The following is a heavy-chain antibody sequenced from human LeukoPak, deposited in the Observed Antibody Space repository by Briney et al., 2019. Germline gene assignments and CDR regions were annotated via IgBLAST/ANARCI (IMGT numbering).Heavy chain of an antibody. J-gene: IGHJ4*02. CDR1: GFTFSSYG. D-gene: IGHD6-6*01. CDR2: IRYDGSNT. CDR3: AKDKIATRYFDY. V-gene: IGHV3-30*02. Sequence: GGSLRLSCAASGFTFSSYGMHWVRQAPGKGLEWVAFIRYDGSNTYYADSVKGRFTISRDNSKNTLYLQMSSLRAEDTAVYYCAKDKIATRYFDYWDQGTLVTVSS.